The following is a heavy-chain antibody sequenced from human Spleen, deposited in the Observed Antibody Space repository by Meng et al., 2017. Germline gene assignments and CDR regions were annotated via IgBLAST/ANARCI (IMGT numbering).Heavy chain of an antibody. CDR1: GGSISSYY. CDR2: IYYSGST. J-gene: IGHJ4*02. D-gene: IGHD4-17*01. Sequence: GSLRLSCTVSGGSISSYYWSWIRQPPGKGLEWIGYIYYSGSTNYNPSLKSRVTISVDTSKNQFSLKLSSVTAADTAVYYCARVNDYGDYEGSIDYWGQGTLVTVS. V-gene: IGHV4-59*01. CDR3: ARVNDYGDYEGSIDY.